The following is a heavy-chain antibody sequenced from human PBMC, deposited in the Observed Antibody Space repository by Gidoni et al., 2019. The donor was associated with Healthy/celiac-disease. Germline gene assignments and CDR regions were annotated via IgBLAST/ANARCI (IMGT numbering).Heavy chain of an antibody. D-gene: IGHD5-18*01. J-gene: IGHJ5*02. CDR2: IYYSGRT. Sequence: QLQLQDSGAGLVKHSETLSLTCTVSGGSISSSRYYWGWIRQPPGKGLEWIGSIYYSGRTYYNPSLKSRVTISVDTSKNQFSLKLSSVTAADTAVYYCARQYSYGPNWFDPWGQGTLVTVSS. CDR1: GGSISSSRYY. V-gene: IGHV4-39*01. CDR3: ARQYSYGPNWFDP.